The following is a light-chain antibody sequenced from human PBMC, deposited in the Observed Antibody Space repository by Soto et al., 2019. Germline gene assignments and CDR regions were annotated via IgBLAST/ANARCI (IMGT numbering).Light chain of an antibody. CDR2: GNT. CDR1: SXDIGAGFD. CDR3: KSYAGSNTYV. J-gene: IGLJ1*01. V-gene: IGLV1-40*01. Sequence: QSVLTQPPSVSGAPGQRVTISCSGSSXDIGAGFDVHWYQHLPGTAPKLLIYGNTNRPSGVPGRFSGSKSGTSASLVISGLQAEDEADYFCKSYAGSNTYVFGSGTKVTVL.